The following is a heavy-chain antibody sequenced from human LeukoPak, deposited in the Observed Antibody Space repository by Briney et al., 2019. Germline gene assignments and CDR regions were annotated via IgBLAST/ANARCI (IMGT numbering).Heavy chain of an antibody. D-gene: IGHD6-19*01. J-gene: IGHJ4*02. V-gene: IGHV3-23*01. CDR3: AKGPLIEVAGTTWDY. CDR2: VSTGGDAT. CDR1: GFTFSSFS. Sequence: GGSLRLSCAASGFTFSSFSMNWVRQAPGKALERVSTVSTGGDATYYADSVKGRFTISGDNSKNTLYLQMNSLRAEDTAVYYCAKGPLIEVAGTTWDYWGQGTLVTVSS.